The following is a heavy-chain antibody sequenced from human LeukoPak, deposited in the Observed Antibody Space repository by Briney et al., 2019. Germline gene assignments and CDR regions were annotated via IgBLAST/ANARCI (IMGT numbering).Heavy chain of an antibody. D-gene: IGHD4-17*01. CDR3: AKVVTVTTSDYGMDV. CDR1: GFTFSSYG. J-gene: IGHJ6*02. CDR2: IRYDGSNK. V-gene: IGHV3-30*02. Sequence: GGSLRLSCAASGFTFSSYGMHWVRQAPGKGLEWVAFIRYDGSNKYYADSVKGRFTISRDNSKNTLYLQMNSLRAEDTAVYYCAKVVTVTTSDYGMDVWGQGTTVTVSS.